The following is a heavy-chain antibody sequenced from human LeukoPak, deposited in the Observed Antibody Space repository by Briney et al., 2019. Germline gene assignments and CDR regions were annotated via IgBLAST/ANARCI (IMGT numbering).Heavy chain of an antibody. D-gene: IGHD3-10*01. V-gene: IGHV3-23*01. J-gene: IGHJ4*02. CDR3: VGGSGSKYY. Sequence: GGSLRLSCAASGFTFGSYAMSWVRQAPGKGLEWVSAISGSGGSTYYADSVKGRFTISRDDSKNTLYLQMNSLRAEDTAVYYCVGGSGSKYYWGQGTLVTVSS. CDR1: GFTFGSYA. CDR2: ISGSGGST.